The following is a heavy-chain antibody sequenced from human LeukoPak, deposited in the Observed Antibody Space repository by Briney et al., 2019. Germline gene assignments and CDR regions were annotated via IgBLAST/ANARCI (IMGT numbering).Heavy chain of an antibody. Sequence: GGSLRLSCAASGFTFSSYAMHWVRQAPGKGLEWVAVISYDGSNKYYADSVKGRFTISRDNSKNTLYLQMNSLRAEDTAVYYCRIGGGRGIDYWGQGTLVTVSS. D-gene: IGHD3-10*01. CDR2: ISYDGSNK. CDR1: GFTFSSYA. J-gene: IGHJ4*02. CDR3: RIGGGRGIDY. V-gene: IGHV3-30*01.